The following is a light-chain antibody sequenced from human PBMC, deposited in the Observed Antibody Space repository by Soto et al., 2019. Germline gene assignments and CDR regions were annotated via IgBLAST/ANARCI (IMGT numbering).Light chain of an antibody. V-gene: IGLV3-21*02. J-gene: IGLJ1*01. CDR2: DDS. Sequence: SYELTQPPSVSVAPGQTASVTCGGNNIGRKSVHWYQQKPGQAPALVVYDDSDRPSGIPERFSGSNSGNTATLTISRVEAGDEADYYCQVWDSSSDSLHVFGTGTKVTVL. CDR1: NIGRKS. CDR3: QVWDSSSDSLHV.